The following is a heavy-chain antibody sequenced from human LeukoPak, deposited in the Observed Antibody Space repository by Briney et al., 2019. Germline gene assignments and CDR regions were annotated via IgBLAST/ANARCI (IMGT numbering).Heavy chain of an antibody. V-gene: IGHV3-23*01. D-gene: IGHD3-3*01. CDR3: AKDMWDLWSGHHC. Sequence: PGGSLRLSCAAPGFTFRKYAMRSVRQAPGKGLEWVSSITGSGGSTYYADSVKGRFTISRDNSKNTLYLQMSSLRAEDKAVYYCAKDMWDLWSGHHCLVQGTLVTVSS. CDR2: ITGSGGST. CDR1: GFTFRKYA. J-gene: IGHJ4*02.